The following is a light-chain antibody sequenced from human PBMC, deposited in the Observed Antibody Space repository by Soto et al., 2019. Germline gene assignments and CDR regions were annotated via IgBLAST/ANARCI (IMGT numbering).Light chain of an antibody. CDR2: DAS. Sequence: EIALTQSPASLSLSPGERATLSCRASQSVGTFLAWSQQKPGQAPRLLIYDASNRASGIPARFSGSGSGTDFTLTISSLEPEDFAVYYCQQRSNWPRTFGQGTKVEIK. J-gene: IGKJ1*01. V-gene: IGKV3-11*01. CDR3: QQRSNWPRT. CDR1: QSVGTF.